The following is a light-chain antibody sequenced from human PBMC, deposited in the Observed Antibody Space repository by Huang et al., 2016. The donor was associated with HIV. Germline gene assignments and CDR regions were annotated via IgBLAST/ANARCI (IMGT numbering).Light chain of an antibody. CDR2: GAS. CDR3: QQYDDWPPVT. J-gene: IGKJ3*01. CDR1: QSLSTN. Sequence: VMTQSPDTLSVSPGEGATLLCRASQSLSTNLAWYQQKPGQPPRRLIYGASPRATGVPARFSGSGSGTDFTLTISSLQPEDFAVYYCQQYDDWPPVTFGPGTKVDLK. V-gene: IGKV3-15*01.